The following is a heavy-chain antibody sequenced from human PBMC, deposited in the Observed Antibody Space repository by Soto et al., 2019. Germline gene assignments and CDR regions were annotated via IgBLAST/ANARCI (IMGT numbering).Heavy chain of an antibody. CDR1: GGSISSRNYY. D-gene: IGHD3-3*01. Sequence: QPQLQESGPGLVKPLETLSLICTVSGGSISSRNYYWGWIRQPPGKGLEWIGSIYYNGFTYYNPSLKSRVTISVDTSKNQFSLRLNSVTAADPAVYYCARQADFWSGGGGFDPWGQGTLVTVSS. J-gene: IGHJ5*02. V-gene: IGHV4-39*01. CDR2: IYYNGFT. CDR3: ARQADFWSGGGGFDP.